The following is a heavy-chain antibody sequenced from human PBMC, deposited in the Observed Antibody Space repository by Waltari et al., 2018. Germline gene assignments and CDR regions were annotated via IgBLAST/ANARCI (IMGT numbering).Heavy chain of an antibody. CDR2: IHYSGST. D-gene: IGHD1-1*01. J-gene: IGHJ4*02. CDR3: ARDAATGYFDS. Sequence: QVQLQESGPGLVKPSETRSLTCTISDDSFNDYYWCWIRQPPGKGLEWLGYIHYSGSTDSSPSFKSRVTMSIDTSKNQFSLNLSSVSAADTAVYYCARDAATGYFDSWGQGTLVTVSS. V-gene: IGHV4-59*01. CDR1: DDSFNDYY.